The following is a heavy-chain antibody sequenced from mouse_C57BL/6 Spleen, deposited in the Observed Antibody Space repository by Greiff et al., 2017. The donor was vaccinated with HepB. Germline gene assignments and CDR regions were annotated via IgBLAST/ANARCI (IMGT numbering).Heavy chain of an antibody. D-gene: IGHD1-1*01. Sequence: QVQLQQPGAELVRPGSSVKLSCKASGYTFTSYWMHWVKQRPIQGLEWIGNIDPSDSETHYNQKFKDKATLTVDKSSSTAYMQLSILTSEDSAVYYCAREGITTVVANWYFDVWGTGTTVTVSS. CDR3: AREGITTVVANWYFDV. J-gene: IGHJ1*03. V-gene: IGHV1-52*01. CDR1: GYTFTSYW. CDR2: IDPSDSET.